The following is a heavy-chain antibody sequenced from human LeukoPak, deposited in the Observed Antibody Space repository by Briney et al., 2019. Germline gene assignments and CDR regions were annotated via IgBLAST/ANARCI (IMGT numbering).Heavy chain of an antibody. CDR2: ISSSGSTI. V-gene: IGHV3-48*03. J-gene: IGHJ6*04. CDR3: AELGITMIGGV. D-gene: IGHD3-10*02. CDR1: GFTFSSYE. Sequence: GGSLRLSCAASGFTFSSYEMNWVRQAPGKVLEWVSYISSSGSTIYYADSVKGRFTISRDNAKDSLYLQMNSLRAEDTAVYYCAELGITMIGGVWGKGTTVTISS.